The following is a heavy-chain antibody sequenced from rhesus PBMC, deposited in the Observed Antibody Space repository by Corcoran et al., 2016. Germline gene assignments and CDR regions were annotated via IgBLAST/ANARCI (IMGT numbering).Heavy chain of an antibody. CDR1: GFTFGSYA. CDR3: ASSRGIAAAGHGLDS. V-gene: IGHV1-198*02. D-gene: IGHD6-31*01. Sequence: QVQLVQSGTEVKKPGASVKVSCKASGFTFGSYAISWVRKAPGQGLEWMGVIIPLCGVPNYAEKCQGRFTITADTSTSTAYMELSSLRSEDTAVYYCASSRGIAAAGHGLDSWGQGVVVTVSS. CDR2: IIPLCGVP. J-gene: IGHJ6*01.